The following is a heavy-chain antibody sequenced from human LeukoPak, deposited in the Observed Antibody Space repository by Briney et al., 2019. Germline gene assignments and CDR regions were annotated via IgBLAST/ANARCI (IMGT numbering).Heavy chain of an antibody. CDR1: GFTFSSYN. V-gene: IGHV3-21*01. D-gene: IGHD3-10*01. CDR2: INSSGNFI. CDR3: AREKFTYGFDY. J-gene: IGHJ4*02. Sequence: GGSLRLSCAASGFTFSSYNMNWVRQAPGKGLEWVSFINSSGNFIYYADSVKGRFTISRDNAKNSLFLQMNSLRAEDTAVYFCAREKFTYGFDYWGQGMLVTVSS.